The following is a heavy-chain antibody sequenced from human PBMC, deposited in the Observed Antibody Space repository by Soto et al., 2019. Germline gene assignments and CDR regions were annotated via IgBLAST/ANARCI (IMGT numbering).Heavy chain of an antibody. CDR3: ARGRGYSGDDLQEDGFDV. CDR2: MNPSGDRT. D-gene: IGHD5-12*01. CDR1: GYTFSSFY. V-gene: IGHV1-46*01. Sequence: QVQLMQSGTEVKEPGASVNLSCKASGYTFSSFYIHWVRQAPGQGLEWVGIMNPSGDRTNYAQNFQGRVTMTRDTATSTVYMELSSLRSEDTAVYYCARGRGYSGDDLQEDGFDVWGQGTMLTVS. J-gene: IGHJ3*01.